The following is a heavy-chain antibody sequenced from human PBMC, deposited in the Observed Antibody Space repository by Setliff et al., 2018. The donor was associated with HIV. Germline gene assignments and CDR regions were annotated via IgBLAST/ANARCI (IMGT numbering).Heavy chain of an antibody. V-gene: IGHV4-39*01. Sequence: PSETLSLTCTVSGGLISSHIYQWRWIRQPPGKGLEWIGSIYYSGTTYYTPSLKSRLTISIDTSMNQFSLRLNALTAADTAVYYCARLGGNWGYWFDPWRQGTLVTVSS. D-gene: IGHD7-27*01. CDR1: GGLISSHIYQ. CDR3: ARLGGNWGYWFDP. J-gene: IGHJ5*02. CDR2: IYYSGTT.